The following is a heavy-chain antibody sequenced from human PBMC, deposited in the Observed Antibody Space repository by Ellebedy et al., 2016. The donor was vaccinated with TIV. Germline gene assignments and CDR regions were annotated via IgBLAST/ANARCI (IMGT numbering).Heavy chain of an antibody. Sequence: GESLKISCAASGFTFRSYDMHWVRLAPGKGLEWVALISYDGNNKYYADSVEGRFTISRDNSKNTLFLQMNSLGAEDTAVYYCAKVPVGYCTTPPCFYLDYWGQGTLVTVSS. V-gene: IGHV3-30*18. D-gene: IGHD2-8*01. CDR2: ISYDGNNK. J-gene: IGHJ4*02. CDR1: GFTFRSYD. CDR3: AKVPVGYCTTPPCFYLDY.